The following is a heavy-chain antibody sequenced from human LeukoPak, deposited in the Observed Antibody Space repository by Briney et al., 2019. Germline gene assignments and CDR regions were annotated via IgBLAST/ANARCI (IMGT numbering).Heavy chain of an antibody. J-gene: IGHJ6*04. CDR3: ARSEITIFGVVIPQDV. Sequence: SETLSLTCAVYGGSFSGYYWGWIRQPPGKGLEWIGSIYYSGSTYYNPSLKSRVTISVDTSKNQFSLKLSSVTAADTAVYYCARSEITIFGVVIPQDVWGKGTTVTVSS. CDR2: IYYSGST. D-gene: IGHD3-3*01. CDR1: GGSFSGYY. V-gene: IGHV4-39*01.